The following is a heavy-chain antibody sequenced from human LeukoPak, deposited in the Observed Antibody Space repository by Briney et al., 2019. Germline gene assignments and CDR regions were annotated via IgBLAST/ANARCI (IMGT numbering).Heavy chain of an antibody. CDR3: ARGDCSGGSCYSVYHYGMDV. Sequence: GASVKVSCKASGYTFTSYAMHWVRQAPGRRLEWMGWINAGNGNTKYSQKFQGRVTITRDTSASTAYMELSSLRSEDTAVYYCARGDCSGGSCYSVYHYGMDVWGQGTTVTVSS. CDR2: INAGNGNT. CDR1: GYTFTSYA. V-gene: IGHV1-3*01. J-gene: IGHJ6*02. D-gene: IGHD2-15*01.